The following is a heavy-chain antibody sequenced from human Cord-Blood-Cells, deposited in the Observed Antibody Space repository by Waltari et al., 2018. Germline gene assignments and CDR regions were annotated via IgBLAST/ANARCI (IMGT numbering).Heavy chain of an antibody. J-gene: IGHJ4*02. CDR3: AREAVAGNYFDY. D-gene: IGHD6-19*01. V-gene: IGHV3-30*04. Sequence: QVQLVESGGGVVQPGRSLRLSCAASGFTFSSYAMHWVRQAPGKGLAWVAVISYDGSNKYYADSVKGRFTISRDNSKNTLYLQMNSLRAEDTAVYYCAREAVAGNYFDYWGQGTLVTVSS. CDR1: GFTFSSYA. CDR2: ISYDGSNK.